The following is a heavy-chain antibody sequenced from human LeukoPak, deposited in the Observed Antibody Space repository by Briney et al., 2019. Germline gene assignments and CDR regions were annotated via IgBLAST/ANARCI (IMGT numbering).Heavy chain of an antibody. Sequence: SQTLSLTCTVSGGSISSGDYYWSWIRQPPGKGLGRIGYIYYSGKTYYNPSLKSRVTLSVDTSKNQFSLKLSSVTAADTAVYYCARVLGYCSGGSCYDLKFDPWGKGTLVTVAS. D-gene: IGHD2-15*01. CDR3: ARVLGYCSGGSCYDLKFDP. CDR2: IYYSGKT. CDR1: GGSISSGDYY. V-gene: IGHV4-30-4*08. J-gene: IGHJ5*02.